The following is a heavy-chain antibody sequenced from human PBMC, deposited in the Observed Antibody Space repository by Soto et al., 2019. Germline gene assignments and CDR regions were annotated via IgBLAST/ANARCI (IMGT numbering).Heavy chain of an antibody. CDR1: GDSVSSNSAA. V-gene: IGHV6-1*01. J-gene: IGHJ4*02. D-gene: IGHD3-3*01. CDR2: TYFRSKWYH. CDR3: ARILSRGYDFWSGYYTGTFDY. Sequence: PSQTLSLTCAISGDSVSSNSAAWTWIRQSPSGGLEWLGRTYFRSKWYHDYAVSVKSRITINPDTSKNQFSLQLSSVTPEDTAVYYCARILSRGYDFWSGYYTGTFDYWGQGTLVTVSS.